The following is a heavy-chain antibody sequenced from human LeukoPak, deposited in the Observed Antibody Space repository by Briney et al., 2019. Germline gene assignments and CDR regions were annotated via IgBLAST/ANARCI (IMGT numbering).Heavy chain of an antibody. CDR2: LYYSGST. Sequence: SETLSLTCTVSGDSISAYFWSWLRQPPEKGLEWIGYLYYSGSTDYNPSLKSRVTISLDTSKNQFSLKVTSVTAADTAQYYCARGLGFFDYWGQGALVTVSS. CDR3: ARGLGFFDY. V-gene: IGHV4-59*01. D-gene: IGHD5-12*01. J-gene: IGHJ4*02. CDR1: GDSISAYF.